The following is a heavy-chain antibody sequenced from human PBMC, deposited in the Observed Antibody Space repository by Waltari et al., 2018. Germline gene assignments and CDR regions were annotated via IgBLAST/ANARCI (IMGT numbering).Heavy chain of an antibody. V-gene: IGHV3-21*01. CDR2: ISSSSSYI. D-gene: IGHD3-10*01. Sequence: EVQLVESGGGLVKPGGSLRLSCAAAGFTFSSYSMNLVRPAPGKGLEWVSSISSSSSYIYYADSVKGRFTISRDNAKNSLYLQMNSLRAEDTAVYYCARSGITMVRGVFDYWGQGTLVTVSS. CDR3: ARSGITMVRGVFDY. J-gene: IGHJ4*02. CDR1: GFTFSSYS.